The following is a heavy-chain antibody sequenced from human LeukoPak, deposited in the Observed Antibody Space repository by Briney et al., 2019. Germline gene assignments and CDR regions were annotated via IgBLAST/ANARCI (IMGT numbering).Heavy chain of an antibody. D-gene: IGHD1-1*01. Sequence: PGGSLRLSCAASGFTFSGYEMAWVRQAPGKGLEWVSYTSSSGDTIYHAFSVKGQLTISRDNAKTSLFLQIKTLTARDTAFFQXARLXXVQXLDIWGXGTMVTVSS. V-gene: IGHV3-48*03. CDR1: GFTFSGYE. J-gene: IGHJ3*02. CDR3: ARLXXVQXLDI. CDR2: TSSSGDTI.